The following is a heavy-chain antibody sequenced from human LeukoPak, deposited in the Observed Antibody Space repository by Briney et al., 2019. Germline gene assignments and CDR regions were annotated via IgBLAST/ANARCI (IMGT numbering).Heavy chain of an antibody. CDR1: VYRFTNHG. D-gene: IGHD2-2*01. Sequence: ASEKVSYQASVYRFTNHGIKRVRQASGQPLEWAAAINLNIGNPASAQRFQGRVIMTRNTSTTTVYMELSSLTSDDTAVYYCARVPKYYQLVRWGDYYYYGMDVWGQGTTVTVSS. J-gene: IGHJ6*02. CDR3: ARVPKYYQLVRWGDYYYYGMDV. V-gene: IGHV1-8*01. CDR2: INLNIGNP.